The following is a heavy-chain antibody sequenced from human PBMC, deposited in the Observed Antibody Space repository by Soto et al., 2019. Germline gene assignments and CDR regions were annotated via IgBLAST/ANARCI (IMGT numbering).Heavy chain of an antibody. CDR2: ISSSSSTI. Sequence: EVQLVESGGGLVQPGGSLRLSCAASGFTFSSYSMNWVRQAPGKGLEWVSYISSSSSTIYYADSVKGRFTISRDNAKNSLYLQMNSMRAEDTAVYYCARDLPHRNCSSTSCRPGYWGQGTLVTVSS. J-gene: IGHJ4*02. V-gene: IGHV3-48*01. CDR1: GFTFSSYS. CDR3: ARDLPHRNCSSTSCRPGY. D-gene: IGHD2-2*01.